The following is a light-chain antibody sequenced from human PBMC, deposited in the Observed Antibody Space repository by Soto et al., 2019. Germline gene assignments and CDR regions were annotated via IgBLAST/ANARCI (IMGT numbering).Light chain of an antibody. CDR1: SSDVGGYNY. J-gene: IGLJ1*01. CDR2: EVS. CDR3: TSYTRSTPDV. V-gene: IGLV2-14*01. Sequence: QSVLTQPASVSGSPGQSITISCTGTSSDVGGYNYVSWYQQHPGKAPKLIIYEVSSRPSGVSNRFSGSKSANTASLTISGLQADDEADYYCTSYTRSTPDVFGTGTKVTVL.